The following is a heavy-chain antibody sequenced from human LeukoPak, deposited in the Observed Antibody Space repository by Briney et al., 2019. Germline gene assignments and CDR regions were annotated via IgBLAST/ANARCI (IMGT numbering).Heavy chain of an antibody. Sequence: SETLSLTCTVSAGSISSYYWSWIRQPPGKGLEWIGYIYYSGTRKYNPSLKSRITISVATSKNQFSVQMSSVTAADTAVYYCAGFYGGNSLDFDYWGQGTLVTVSS. CDR2: IYYSGTR. D-gene: IGHD4-23*01. CDR3: AGFYGGNSLDFDY. V-gene: IGHV4-59*08. J-gene: IGHJ4*02. CDR1: AGSISSYY.